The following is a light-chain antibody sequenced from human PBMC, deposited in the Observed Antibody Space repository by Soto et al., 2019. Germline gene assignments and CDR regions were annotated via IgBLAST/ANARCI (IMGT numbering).Light chain of an antibody. Sequence: QSALTQPASVSGSPGQSITISCTGTSSDVGSYNLVSWYQQHPGKAPKLMIYEDNKRPSGVSNRFSGSKSGNTASLTISGLQAEDEAHYYCWSYAPISTVVFGGGTQLTVL. CDR2: EDN. V-gene: IGLV2-23*01. J-gene: IGLJ3*02. CDR1: SSDVGSYNL. CDR3: WSYAPISTVV.